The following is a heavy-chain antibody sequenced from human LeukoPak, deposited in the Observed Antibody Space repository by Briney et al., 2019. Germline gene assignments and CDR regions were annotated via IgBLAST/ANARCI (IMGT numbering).Heavy chain of an antibody. CDR2: IRSKANSYAT. J-gene: IGHJ4*02. V-gene: IGHV3-73*01. D-gene: IGHD2/OR15-2a*01. CDR1: GFTFSGSA. CDR3: TRLNPVGYYAPDY. Sequence: GGSLRLSCAASGFTFSGSAMHWVRQASGKGLGWVGRIRSKANSYATAYAASVKGRFTISRDDSKNTAYLQMNSLKTEDTAVYYCTRLNPVGYYAPDYWGQGTLVTVSS.